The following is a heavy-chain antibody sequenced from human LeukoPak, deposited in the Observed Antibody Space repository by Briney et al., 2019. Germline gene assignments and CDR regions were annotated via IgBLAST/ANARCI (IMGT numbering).Heavy chain of an antibody. J-gene: IGHJ5*02. CDR1: GDSVSSNSAA. Sequence: SQTLSLTCAISGDSVSSNSAAWNWIRQSPSRGLEWLGRTYYRSKWYNDYAVSVKSRITINPDTSKNQFSLRLSSVTAVDTAVYYCASSVPTPVYSYSDWFDPWGQGSLVTVSS. CDR2: TYYRSKWYN. CDR3: ASSVPTPVYSYSDWFDP. V-gene: IGHV6-1*01. D-gene: IGHD2-2*01.